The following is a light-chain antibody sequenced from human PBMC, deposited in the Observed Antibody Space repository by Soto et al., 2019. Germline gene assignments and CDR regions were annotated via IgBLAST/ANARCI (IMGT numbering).Light chain of an antibody. Sequence: DIQMTQSPSSLSASVGDRVTITCQASTDISNYLNWYQQKPGKAPKLLIYDASNLETGVPSRFSGSGSGTDFTFTISSLQPEDIATYYCQQYDSVPLTFGGGTKVDVK. J-gene: IGKJ4*01. CDR2: DAS. CDR1: TDISNY. CDR3: QQYDSVPLT. V-gene: IGKV1-33*01.